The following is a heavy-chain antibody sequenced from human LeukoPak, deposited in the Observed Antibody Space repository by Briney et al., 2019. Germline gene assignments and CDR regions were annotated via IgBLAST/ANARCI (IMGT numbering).Heavy chain of an antibody. CDR1: GGSFSGYY. Sequence: SETLSLTCAVYGGSFSGYYWSWIRQPPGKGLEWIGEINHSGSTNYNPSLKSRVTISVDTSKNQFSLKLSSVTAADTAVYYCAGGAYYYGSGSYYNGNDYWGQGTLVTVSS. V-gene: IGHV4-34*01. J-gene: IGHJ4*02. CDR3: AGGAYYYGSGSYYNGNDY. CDR2: INHSGST. D-gene: IGHD3-10*01.